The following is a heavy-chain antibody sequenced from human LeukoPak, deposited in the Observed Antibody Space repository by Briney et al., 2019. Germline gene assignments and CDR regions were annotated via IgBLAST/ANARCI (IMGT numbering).Heavy chain of an antibody. D-gene: IGHD3-10*01. CDR2: ISHDGSDS. V-gene: IGHV3-30*18. Sequence: PGRSLRLSCAASGFTFSSYGMHWVRQAPGKGLEWVAVISHDGSDSRYADSVKGRFTISRDNSKNTVYLQMSSLRPEDTAVYFCAKELYFGSGSYPDYWGQGTVVRVSS. CDR1: GFTFSSYG. J-gene: IGHJ4*02. CDR3: AKELYFGSGSYPDY.